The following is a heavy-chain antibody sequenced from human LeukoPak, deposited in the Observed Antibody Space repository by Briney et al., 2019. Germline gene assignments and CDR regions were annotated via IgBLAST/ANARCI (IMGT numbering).Heavy chain of an antibody. J-gene: IGHJ4*02. Sequence: ASVKVSCKASGYTFIDYYMHWVRQAAGQGLEWRGWINPNSGGTNYAQKFQGRVTMTRDMSISTAYMEVSRLTSDDTAVYYCARATIADSSTYYIDYWGLGTLVTVSS. D-gene: IGHD3-22*01. CDR1: GYTFIDYY. CDR2: INPNSGGT. V-gene: IGHV1-2*02. CDR3: ARATIADSSTYYIDY.